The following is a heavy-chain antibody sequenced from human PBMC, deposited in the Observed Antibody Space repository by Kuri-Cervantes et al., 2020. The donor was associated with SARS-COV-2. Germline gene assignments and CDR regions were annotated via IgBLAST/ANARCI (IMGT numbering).Heavy chain of an antibody. J-gene: IGHJ4*02. CDR3: AKSSLLTGTPYYFDY. CDR1: GFSVSSNY. V-gene: IGHV3-23*01. CDR2: ISGSGGSS. D-gene: IGHD1-20*01. Sequence: GESLKISCAASGFSVSSNYMNWVRQAPGKGLEWVSAISGSGGSSYYADSVKGRFTISRDNSKNTLYLQMNGLRAEDTAVYYCAKSSLLTGTPYYFDYWGQGTLVTVSS.